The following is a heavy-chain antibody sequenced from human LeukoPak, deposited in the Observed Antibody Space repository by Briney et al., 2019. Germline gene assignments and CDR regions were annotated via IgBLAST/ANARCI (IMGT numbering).Heavy chain of an antibody. V-gene: IGHV4-61*02. Sequence: SETLSLTCTVSGGSISSGRYYWSWIRQPAGKGLEWIGRLYTSGSTNYNPSLKSRVTISVDTSKNQFSLKLSSVTAADTAVYYCARSSDGYCSSTSCSSPDYYYYYMDVWGKGTTVTVSS. CDR2: LYTSGST. CDR3: ARSSDGYCSSTSCSSPDYYYYYMDV. D-gene: IGHD2-2*01. J-gene: IGHJ6*03. CDR1: GGSISSGRYY.